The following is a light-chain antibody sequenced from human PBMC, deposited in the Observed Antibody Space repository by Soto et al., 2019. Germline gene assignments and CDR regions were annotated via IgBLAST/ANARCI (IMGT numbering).Light chain of an antibody. J-gene: IGKJ1*01. CDR2: DAS. Sequence: DIQMTQSPSTLSASVGDRVTITCRASQSVSNWLAWYQQKSGKAPKLLIYDASSLQSGVPSRFSGSGSGTEFTLTISSLQPEDFATYYCQQLNSYPQTFGQGTKVDIK. CDR3: QQLNSYPQT. CDR1: QSVSNW. V-gene: IGKV1-5*01.